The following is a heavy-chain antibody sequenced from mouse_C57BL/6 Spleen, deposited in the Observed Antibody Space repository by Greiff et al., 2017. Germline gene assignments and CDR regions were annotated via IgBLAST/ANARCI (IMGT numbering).Heavy chain of an antibody. CDR1: GYAFSSSW. CDR3: ARSGDGYLFSY. Sequence: QVQLKQSGPELVKPGASVKISCKASGYAFSSSWMNWVKQRPGKGLEWIGRIYPGDGDTNYNGKFKGKATLTADKSSSTAYMQLSSLTSEDSAVYFCARSGDGYLFSYWGQGTLVTVSA. J-gene: IGHJ3*01. V-gene: IGHV1-82*01. D-gene: IGHD2-3*01. CDR2: IYPGDGDT.